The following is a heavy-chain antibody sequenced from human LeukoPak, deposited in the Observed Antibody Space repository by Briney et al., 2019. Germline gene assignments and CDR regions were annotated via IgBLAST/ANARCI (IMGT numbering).Heavy chain of an antibody. CDR2: INHSGST. CDR3: ASDCSSTSCPNWFDP. CDR1: GGSFSGYY. V-gene: IGHV4-34*01. D-gene: IGHD2-2*01. Sequence: SETLSLTCAVYGGSFSGYYWSWIRQPTGKGLEWIGEINHSGSTNYNPSLKSRVTISVDTSKNQFSLKLSSVTAADTAVYYCASDCSSTSCPNWFDPWGQGTLVTVSS. J-gene: IGHJ5*02.